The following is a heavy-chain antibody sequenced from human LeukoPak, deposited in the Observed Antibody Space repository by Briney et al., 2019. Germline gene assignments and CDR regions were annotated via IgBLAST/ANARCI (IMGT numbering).Heavy chain of an antibody. Sequence: HPGGSLRLSCAASGFTFSSYAMSWVRQAPGKGLEWVSAISGSGGSTYYADSVKGRFTISRDNSKNTLYLQMNSPRAEDTAVYYCAKKQRHATTYYYDSSGYGPFDYWGQGTLVTVSS. V-gene: IGHV3-23*01. D-gene: IGHD3-22*01. CDR3: AKKQRHATTYYYDSSGYGPFDY. CDR2: ISGSGGST. CDR1: GFTFSSYA. J-gene: IGHJ4*02.